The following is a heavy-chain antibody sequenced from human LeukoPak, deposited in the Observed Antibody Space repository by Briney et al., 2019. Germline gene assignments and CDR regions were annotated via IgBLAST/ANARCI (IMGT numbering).Heavy chain of an antibody. Sequence: PGGSLRLSCAASGFTFSSYGMHWVRQAPGKGLEWVAVISYDGSNKYYADSVKGRFTISRDNSKNTLYLQMNSLRAEDTAVYYCAKEDIVVVVAATVFDYWGRGTLVTVSS. CDR3: AKEDIVVVVAATVFDY. CDR2: ISYDGSNK. V-gene: IGHV3-30*18. J-gene: IGHJ4*02. CDR1: GFTFSSYG. D-gene: IGHD2-15*01.